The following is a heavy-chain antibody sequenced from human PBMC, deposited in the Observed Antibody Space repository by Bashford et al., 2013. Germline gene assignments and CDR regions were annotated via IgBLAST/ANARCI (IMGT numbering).Heavy chain of an antibody. CDR3: ARDSSRDSAWIRLDP. CDR2: FDPEDGET. V-gene: IGHV1-24*01. Sequence: VASVKVSCKVSGYTLTELSMHWVRQAPGKGLEWMGGFDPEDGETIYAQKFQGRVTLTRDTSIGTAFLQLSELKSDDTAVFYCARDSSRDSAWIRLDPWGRGTLVTVSS. J-gene: IGHJ5*02. CDR1: GYTLTELS. D-gene: IGHD6-19*01.